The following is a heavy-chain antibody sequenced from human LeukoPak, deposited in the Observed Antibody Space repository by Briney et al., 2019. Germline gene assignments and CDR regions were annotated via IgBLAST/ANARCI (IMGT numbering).Heavy chain of an antibody. D-gene: IGHD1-26*01. CDR1: GGSFSGYY. CDR2: INHSGST. Sequence: PSETLSLTCAVYGGSFSGYYWSWIRQPPGKGLEWNGEINHSGSTNYNPSLKSRVTTSVDTSKNQFSLKPSSVTAADTAVYYCARGVGATISYYHYYIDVWGKGTTVTVSS. J-gene: IGHJ6*03. V-gene: IGHV4-34*01. CDR3: ARGVGATISYYHYYIDV.